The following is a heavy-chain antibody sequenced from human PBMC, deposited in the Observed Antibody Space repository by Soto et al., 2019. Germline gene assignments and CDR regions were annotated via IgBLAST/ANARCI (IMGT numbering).Heavy chain of an antibody. CDR2: IKSKTDGGTT. D-gene: IGHD6-13*01. CDR1: GFTFSNAW. Sequence: GGSLRLSCAASGFTFSNAWMNWVRQAPGKGLEWVGRIKSKTDGGTTDYAAPVKGRFTISRDDSKNTLYLQMNSLKTEDTAVYYCTTPRGSSRYYFYYSGQGTLVTVSS. CDR3: TTPRGSSRYYFYY. J-gene: IGHJ4*02. V-gene: IGHV3-15*07.